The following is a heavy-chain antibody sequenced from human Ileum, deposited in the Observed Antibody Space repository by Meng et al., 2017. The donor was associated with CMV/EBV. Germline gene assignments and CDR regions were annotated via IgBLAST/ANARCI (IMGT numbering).Heavy chain of an antibody. CDR3: ARDGLSGRYFDY. CDR1: RYTFTSNN. Sequence: QVHLVQSVYELKKPGDSVKVSCKTSRYTFTSNNIIWVRQAPGQGPEWMGWIDTNTGNPTYAQDFTGRFVFSLDTSVNTEYRQISSLKAEDTAVYYCARDGLSGRYFDYWGQGTLVTVSS. D-gene: IGHD1-26*01. CDR2: IDTNTGNP. J-gene: IGHJ4*02. V-gene: IGHV7-4-1*02.